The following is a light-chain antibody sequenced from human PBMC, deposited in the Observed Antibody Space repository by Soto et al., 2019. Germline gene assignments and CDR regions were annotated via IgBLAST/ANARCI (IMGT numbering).Light chain of an antibody. CDR3: VAWDDSLNGYV. CDR1: SSNIGSNT. V-gene: IGLV1-44*01. J-gene: IGLJ1*01. CDR2: SNN. Sequence: QLVLTQPPSASGTPGQRVTISCSGSSSNIGSNTVNWYQQLPGTAPKLLIYSNNQRPSGIPDRFSGSKSGTSASLAISGLQSEDEANYYCVAWDDSLNGYVFGPGTKLTVL.